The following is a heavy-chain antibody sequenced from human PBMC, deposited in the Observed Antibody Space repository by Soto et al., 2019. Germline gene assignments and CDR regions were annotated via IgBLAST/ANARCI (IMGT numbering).Heavy chain of an antibody. J-gene: IGHJ5*02. D-gene: IGHD3-10*01. Sequence: QVKLVQSGAEVKKPGASVKVSCKASGYTFTSYGISWVRQAPGQGLEWMGWISAYNGNTNYAQKLQGRVTMTTDTXXXXXXXXXXXXXXXXXXXYYCAXXXGVXARFDPWGQGTLVTVSS. CDR3: AXXXGVXARFDP. CDR2: ISAYNGNT. CDR1: GYTFTSYG. V-gene: IGHV1-18*01.